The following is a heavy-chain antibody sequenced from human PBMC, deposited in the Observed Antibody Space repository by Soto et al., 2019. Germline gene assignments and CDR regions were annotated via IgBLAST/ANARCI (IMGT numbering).Heavy chain of an antibody. CDR1: GGPFTNYG. CDR3: ATSRRRFSGFYYYGMDV. V-gene: IGHV1-69*12. J-gene: IGHJ6*02. D-gene: IGHD2-2*01. CDR2: VIPIFGSA. Sequence: QVHLVQSGAEMRKPGSSVRVSCKASGGPFTNYGLNWVRQAPGQGLEWMGGVIPIFGSATYAQKFQDRVTFTADESTTTAYLELSGLGLDDTDIYYCATSRRRFSGFYYYGMDVWGQGTTVIVSS.